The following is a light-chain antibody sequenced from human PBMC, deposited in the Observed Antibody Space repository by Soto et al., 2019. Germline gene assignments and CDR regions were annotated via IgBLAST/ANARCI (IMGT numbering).Light chain of an antibody. Sequence: QSALTQPASVSGSPGQSITISCTGTSSDVGGYDFVSWYQQHPGKAPKVMIYDVSNRPSGVSNRFSGSKSGNTASLTISGLQVEDEADYYCCSYTSSDTYVFGTGTKVTVL. V-gene: IGLV2-14*01. CDR2: DVS. J-gene: IGLJ1*01. CDR1: SSDVGGYDF. CDR3: CSYTSSDTYV.